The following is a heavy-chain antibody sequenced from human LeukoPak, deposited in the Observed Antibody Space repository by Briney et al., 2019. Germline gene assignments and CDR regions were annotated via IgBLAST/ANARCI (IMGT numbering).Heavy chain of an antibody. D-gene: IGHD1-26*01. CDR1: GFTFASYA. V-gene: IGHV1-18*01. Sequence: ASVKVSRKASGFTFASYAISWVRQAPGQGLEWMGWINVYNGNTNYAQRLQGRVTMTTDTSKSTAYMELRSLRSDDTAVYYCARDRGELHLDYWGQGTLVTVSS. J-gene: IGHJ4*02. CDR3: ARDRGELHLDY. CDR2: INVYNGNT.